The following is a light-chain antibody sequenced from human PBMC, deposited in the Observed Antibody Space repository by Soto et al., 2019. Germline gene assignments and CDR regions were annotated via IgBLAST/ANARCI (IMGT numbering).Light chain of an antibody. J-gene: IGKJ1*01. Sequence: DIPMTQSPSSLSASVGDRVTITCRASYGITNYLAWYQQKPGKVPKLLISAASTLYSGVPSRFSASGSGREFTLTISSLQPEDVATYYCLKYSSVPWTFGQGTKVEIK. CDR2: AAS. CDR3: LKYSSVPWT. V-gene: IGKV1-27*01. CDR1: YGITNY.